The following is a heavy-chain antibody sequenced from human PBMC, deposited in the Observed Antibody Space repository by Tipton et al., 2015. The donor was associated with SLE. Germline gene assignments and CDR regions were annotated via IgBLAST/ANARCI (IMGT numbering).Heavy chain of an antibody. Sequence: LRLSCTVSGDSISSGSYYWSWIRQPPGKGPEWIGYIFYSTTNYNPSLKSRVSISVDTSKNQFSLKLSSVTTADTAVYYCARKSLVEDLWGQGTLVTVSS. CDR2: IFYSTT. CDR3: ARKSLVEDL. D-gene: IGHD6-6*01. J-gene: IGHJ4*02. CDR1: GDSISSGSYY. V-gene: IGHV4-61*01.